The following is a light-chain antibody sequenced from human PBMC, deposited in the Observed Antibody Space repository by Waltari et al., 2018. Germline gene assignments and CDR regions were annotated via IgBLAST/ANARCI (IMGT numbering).Light chain of an antibody. CDR2: KAS. CDR3: QHNYGTPWT. Sequence: DIQMTQSPSSLSASVGDRVTITCRASENVNNYLNWYQQKPGKAPKLLIYKASTLLSGVPSRFSGSGSGTDYTFTISSLQSEDVATYYCQHNYGTPWTFGQGTKVEIK. J-gene: IGKJ1*01. V-gene: IGKV1-39*01. CDR1: ENVNNY.